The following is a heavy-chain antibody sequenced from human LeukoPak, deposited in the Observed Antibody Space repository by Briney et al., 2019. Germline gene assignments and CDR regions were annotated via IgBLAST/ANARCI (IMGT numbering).Heavy chain of an antibody. J-gene: IGHJ4*02. V-gene: IGHV3-23*01. CDR1: GFTFSTYA. D-gene: IGHD4-23*01. Sequence: GGSLRLSCAASGFTFSTYAMSWVRQAPGKGLECVSALSGNGNTIYYADSVKGRFTISRDNSKNTLSLQMNSLRAEDTAVYYCAKALYGGHDYWGQGTLVAVSS. CDR3: AKALYGGHDY. CDR2: LSGNGNTI.